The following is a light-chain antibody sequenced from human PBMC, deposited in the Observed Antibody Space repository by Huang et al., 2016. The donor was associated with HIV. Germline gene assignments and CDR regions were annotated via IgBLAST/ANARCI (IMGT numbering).Light chain of an antibody. V-gene: IGKV1-9*01. CDR1: QDISSY. Sequence: IQLTQSPSSLSASMRDRVTFTCRASQDISSYLAWYQQKPGEAPKLLIYGASTLQDGGSSRFSGSGSGTNFTLTISSLQPEDFATYYCQQLNNYPLTFGGGTKVE. J-gene: IGKJ4*01. CDR3: QQLNNYPLT. CDR2: GAS.